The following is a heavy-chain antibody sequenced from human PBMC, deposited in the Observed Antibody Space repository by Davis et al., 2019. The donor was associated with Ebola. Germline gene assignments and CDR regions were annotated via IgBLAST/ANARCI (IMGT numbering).Heavy chain of an antibody. Sequence: GESLKIYCQGSEYSFPNHWIAWVRQMPGKGLEWVGFIYPGDSDTKYSPSFQGQVTISVDRSIDTAYLQWSSLKASDTAMYYCARLGQNYGDYGMRYFDLWGRGTLVTVSS. V-gene: IGHV5-51*01. CDR3: ARLGQNYGDYGMRYFDL. D-gene: IGHD4-17*01. J-gene: IGHJ2*01. CDR2: IYPGDSDT. CDR1: EYSFPNHW.